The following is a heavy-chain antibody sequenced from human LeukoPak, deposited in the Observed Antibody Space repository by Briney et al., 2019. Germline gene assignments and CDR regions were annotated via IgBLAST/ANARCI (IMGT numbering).Heavy chain of an antibody. CDR1: GFTFSSYA. CDR3: ASYSSGWRFDY. V-gene: IGHV3-30*04. J-gene: IGHJ4*02. Sequence: GRSLRLSCAASGFTFSSYAMHWVRQAPGKGLEWVAVISYDGSNKYYADSVKGRFTISRDNSKNTLYLQMNSLRAEDTAVYYCASYSSGWRFDYWGQGTLVTVSS. D-gene: IGHD6-19*01. CDR2: ISYDGSNK.